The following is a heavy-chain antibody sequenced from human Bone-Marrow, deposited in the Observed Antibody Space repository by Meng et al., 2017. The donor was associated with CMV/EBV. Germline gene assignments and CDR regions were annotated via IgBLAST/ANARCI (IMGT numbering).Heavy chain of an antibody. CDR3: ARGATKFDS. CDR1: GGSFSTYF. J-gene: IGHJ4*02. Sequence: QIQIQQWGAGHLKPSETLSLTCGVYGGSFSTYFWSWIRQSPGKGLEWLGEISPLGGTRYNPSLKSRVTISLDTSNKQISLRLTSVTAADTAVYYCARGATKFDSWGQGTLVTVSS. CDR2: ISPLGGT. D-gene: IGHD5-24*01. V-gene: IGHV4-34*01.